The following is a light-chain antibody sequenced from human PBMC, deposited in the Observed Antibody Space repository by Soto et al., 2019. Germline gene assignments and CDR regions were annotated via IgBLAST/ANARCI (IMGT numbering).Light chain of an antibody. CDR2: GNS. CDR3: QSYDSSLRGWV. CDR1: SSNIGAGYD. Sequence: QSVLTQPPSVSGAPGQRVTISCTGSSSNIGAGYDVHWYQQLPGTAPKLLIYGNSNRPSGVPDRFSGSKSGTSASLAITGLRAEDEADYSCQSYDSSLRGWVFGGGTKLNV. V-gene: IGLV1-40*01. J-gene: IGLJ3*02.